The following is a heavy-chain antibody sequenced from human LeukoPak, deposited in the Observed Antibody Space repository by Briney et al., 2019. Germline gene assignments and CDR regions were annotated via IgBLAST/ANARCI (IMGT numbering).Heavy chain of an antibody. CDR1: GGSFSGYY. J-gene: IGHJ2*01. CDR3: ARRIALYYGDYGWYFDL. CDR2: INHSGST. Sequence: SETLSLTCAVYGGSFSGYYWSWIRQPPGKGLEWIGEINHSGSTNYNPSFKSRVTISVDTSKNQFSLKLSSVTAADTAVYYCARRIALYYGDYGWYFDLWGRGTLVTVSS. V-gene: IGHV4-34*01. D-gene: IGHD4-17*01.